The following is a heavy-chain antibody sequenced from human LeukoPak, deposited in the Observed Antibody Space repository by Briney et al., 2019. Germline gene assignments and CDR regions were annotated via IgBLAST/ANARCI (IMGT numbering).Heavy chain of an antibody. D-gene: IGHD6-13*01. Sequence: SETLSLTCTVSSGSISSSNYYWGWIRQPPGKGLEWIGSIYYSGSTYYNPSLKSRVTMSVDTSKNQFSLNLTSVTAADTAVYYCARSGLRGSSRFGIDYWGQGTQVTVSS. CDR3: ARSGLRGSSRFGIDY. CDR1: SGSISSSNYY. J-gene: IGHJ4*02. CDR2: IYYSGST. V-gene: IGHV4-39*01.